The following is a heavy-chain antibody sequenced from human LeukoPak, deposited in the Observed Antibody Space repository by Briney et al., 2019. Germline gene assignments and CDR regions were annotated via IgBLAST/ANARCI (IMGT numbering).Heavy chain of an antibody. Sequence: ASVKVSCKASGYTFTGYYMHWVRQAPGQGLEWMGWINPNSGGTNYAQKFQGRVTMTRDTSISTAYMELSRLRSDDTAVYYCAREENYGDYLNYFDYWGQGTLVTVSS. D-gene: IGHD4-17*01. CDR1: GYTFTGYY. J-gene: IGHJ4*02. CDR3: AREENYGDYLNYFDY. V-gene: IGHV1-2*02. CDR2: INPNSGGT.